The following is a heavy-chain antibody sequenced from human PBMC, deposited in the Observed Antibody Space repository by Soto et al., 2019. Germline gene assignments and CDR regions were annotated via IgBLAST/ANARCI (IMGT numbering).Heavy chain of an antibody. J-gene: IGHJ6*02. V-gene: IGHV3-23*01. CDR3: ATRDRVTSGSSHFYGTDV. D-gene: IGHD1-26*01. CDR2: ISGGTT. Sequence: GAPRPSCFAPGSTLCSDLMSWGPPAPGEGLEWVSGISGGTTYYADSVQGRFTISRDDFKNTLFLQMNSLRAEDTAVYRCATRDRVTSGSSHFYGTDVWGQGTTVTVSS. CDR1: GSTLCSDL.